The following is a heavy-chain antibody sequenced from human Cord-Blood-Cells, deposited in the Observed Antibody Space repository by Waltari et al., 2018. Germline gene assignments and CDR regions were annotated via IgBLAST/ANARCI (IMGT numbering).Heavy chain of an antibody. Sequence: QVQLQQWGAGLLKPSETLSLTCAVYGGFFSGYSWSWIRQPQGPGLVWIGELNHRGSTNHNTARKSGVTITVDTSKNQFSLKLSSVTAADTAVYYCARGLFRGSYCSSTSCYDAFDIWGQGTMVTVSS. D-gene: IGHD2-2*01. CDR1: GGFFSGYS. J-gene: IGHJ3*02. CDR3: ARGLFRGSYCSSTSCYDAFDI. V-gene: IGHV4-34*01. CDR2: LNHRGST.